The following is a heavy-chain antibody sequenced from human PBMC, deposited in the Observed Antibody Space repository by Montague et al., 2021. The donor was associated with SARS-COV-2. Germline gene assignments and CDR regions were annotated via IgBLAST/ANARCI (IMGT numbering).Heavy chain of an antibody. J-gene: IGHJ3*01. Sequence: CAISGDSVSSTTAAWNWIRQSPSRGLEWLGRTYYRSKWYNEYPVXXKSRVSINAETSKNQFSLQLNSVSPEDTAVYYCARKAPVTGTFDLWGQGTVVTVSS. CDR2: TYYRSKWYN. CDR1: GDSVSSTTAA. D-gene: IGHD4-17*01. V-gene: IGHV6-1*01. CDR3: ARKAPVTGTFDL.